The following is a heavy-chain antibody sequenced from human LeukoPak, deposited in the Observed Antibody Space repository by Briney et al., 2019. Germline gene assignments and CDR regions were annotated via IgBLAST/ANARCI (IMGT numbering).Heavy chain of an antibody. CDR3: VSFYETY. V-gene: IGHV3-74*01. J-gene: IGHJ4*02. Sequence: GGSLRLSCAASGNYWMRWVRQAPGKGLVWVSHINGDGSWTTYADSVKGRFTISKDNAKNTVYLQMNNLRAEDTAVYYCVSFYETYWGRGTLVTVSS. CDR2: INGDGSWT. CDR1: GNYW. D-gene: IGHD2-15*01.